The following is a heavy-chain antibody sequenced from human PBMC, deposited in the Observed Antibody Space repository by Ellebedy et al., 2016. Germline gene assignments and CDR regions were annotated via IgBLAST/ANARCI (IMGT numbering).Heavy chain of an antibody. V-gene: IGHV1-46*01. CDR2: INPSDGTT. CDR1: GYTFISYN. Sequence: ASVKVSCKASGYTFISYNMHWVRQAPGQGLEWMGMINPSDGTTTYIQKFQGRVNMTRDTSTSTVYMEVSSLRSDDTAVYYCARRAYSSSWLPYFDNWGQGTLVTVSS. D-gene: IGHD6-13*01. CDR3: ARRAYSSSWLPYFDN. J-gene: IGHJ4*02.